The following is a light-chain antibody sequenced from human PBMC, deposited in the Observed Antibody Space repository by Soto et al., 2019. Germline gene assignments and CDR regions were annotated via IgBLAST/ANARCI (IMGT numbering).Light chain of an antibody. Sequence: VLTQSPVTLSLSPGERATLSCRASQRIANNFLAWFQQKPGQPPTLLIYGASTRASGIPDRFSGSGSGTDFALTISRLEPGDFAVYYCQQYGRSPFTFGQGTKLQIK. V-gene: IGKV3-20*01. CDR2: GAS. CDR3: QQYGRSPFT. J-gene: IGKJ2*01. CDR1: QRIANNF.